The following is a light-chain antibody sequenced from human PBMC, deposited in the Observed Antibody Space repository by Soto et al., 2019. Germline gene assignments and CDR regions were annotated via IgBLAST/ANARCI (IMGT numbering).Light chain of an antibody. CDR2: VVS. CDR3: QQANSFPFT. Sequence: DLQMTQSPSSVSASVGARVTLTCRASQAVNSWLAWYQQKPGKAPKLLIYVVSKLQTGVPSRFSGSGSGTDFTLTISSLQPEDFATYYCQQANSFPFTVGGGTKVEIK. J-gene: IGKJ4*01. V-gene: IGKV1-12*01. CDR1: QAVNSW.